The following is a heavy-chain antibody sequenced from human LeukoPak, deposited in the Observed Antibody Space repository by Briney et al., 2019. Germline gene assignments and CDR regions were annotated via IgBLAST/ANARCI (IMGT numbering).Heavy chain of an antibody. CDR2: INPNSGGT. CDR1: GYTFTDYY. J-gene: IGHJ4*02. V-gene: IGHV1-2*04. Sequence: GASVKVSCKASGYTFTDYYMHWVRQAPGQGLEWMGWINPNSGGTFSAQKFQGWVTMARDTSISTAYMELSRLTSEDTAVYYCARANALHCSSTSCLFDYWGQGTLVTVSS. CDR3: ARANALHCSSTSCLFDY. D-gene: IGHD2-2*01.